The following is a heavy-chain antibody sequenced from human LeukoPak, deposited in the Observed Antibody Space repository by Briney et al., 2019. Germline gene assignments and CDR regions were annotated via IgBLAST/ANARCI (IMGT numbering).Heavy chain of an antibody. CDR2: ITSSGDKA. J-gene: IGHJ4*02. CDR3: AKDPNFSSGWYLADY. Sequence: GGSLRLSCAASGFPFSWVRQAPGKGLEWVSSITSSGDKAYYADSVKGQFTVSRDNSKKTVDLQMNSLRAEDTALYYCAKDPNFSSGWYLADYWGQGTLVTVSS. D-gene: IGHD6-19*01. V-gene: IGHV3-23*01. CDR1: GFPF.